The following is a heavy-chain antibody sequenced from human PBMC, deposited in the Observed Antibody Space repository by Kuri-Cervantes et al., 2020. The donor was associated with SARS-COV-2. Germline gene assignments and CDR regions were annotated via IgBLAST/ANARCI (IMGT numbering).Heavy chain of an antibody. CDR1: GYTFTSFG. CDR2: ISAYNGNT. Sequence: ASVKVSCKASGYTFTSFGIRWVRQAPGQGLEWMGWISAYNGNTNYAQKLQGRVTMTTDTSTSTAYMELSSLRSEDTAVYYCARYHSSSYYDAFDNWGQGTMVTVSS. J-gene: IGHJ3*02. D-gene: IGHD6-13*01. CDR3: ARYHSSSYYDAFDN. V-gene: IGHV1-18*01.